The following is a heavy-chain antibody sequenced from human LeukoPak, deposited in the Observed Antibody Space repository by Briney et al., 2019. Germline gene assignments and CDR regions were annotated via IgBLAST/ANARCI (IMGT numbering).Heavy chain of an antibody. J-gene: IGHJ6*03. Sequence: GASVKVSCKASGGTFSSYAISWVRQAPGQGLEWMGGIIPIFGTANYAQKFQGRVTITADKSTSTAYMELSSLRSEDTAVYYCASGIAAAGNDYYYYYMDVWGKGTTVIVSS. CDR1: GGTFSSYA. CDR3: ASGIAAAGNDYYYYYMDV. V-gene: IGHV1-69*06. CDR2: IIPIFGTA. D-gene: IGHD6-13*01.